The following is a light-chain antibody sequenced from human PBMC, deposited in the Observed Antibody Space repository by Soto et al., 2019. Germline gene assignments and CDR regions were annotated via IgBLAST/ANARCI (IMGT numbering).Light chain of an antibody. CDR2: DVS. CDR3: KSFTTSDTYV. CDR1: SSDVGAYNY. Sequence: QSALTQPASVSGSPGQSIAISCTGTSSDVGAYNYVSWYLQYPGKAPKLVIFDVSFRPSGVSNRFSGSKSGNTASLTISGLQAEDEADYYCKSFTTSDTYVFGTWTKAPS. V-gene: IGLV2-14*01. J-gene: IGLJ1*01.